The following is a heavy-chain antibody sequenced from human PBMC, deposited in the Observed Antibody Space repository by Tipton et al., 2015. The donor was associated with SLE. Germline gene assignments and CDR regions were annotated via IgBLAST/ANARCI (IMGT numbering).Heavy chain of an antibody. CDR2: IYSGGNT. J-gene: IGHJ4*02. CDR3: ARAPSGRVVGTPTGHGY. D-gene: IGHD1-26*01. Sequence: SLRLSYAASGFTVSSNYMNWVRQAPGKGLEWVSVIYSGGNTNYADSVKGRFTISRDNSKNMLYLQMNSLRTEDTAVYYCARAPSGRVVGTPTGHGYWGQGTLVTVSS. CDR1: GFTVSSNY. V-gene: IGHV3-53*05.